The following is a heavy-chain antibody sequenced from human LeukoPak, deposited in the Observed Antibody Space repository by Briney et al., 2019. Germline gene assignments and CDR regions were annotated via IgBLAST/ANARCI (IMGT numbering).Heavy chain of an antibody. V-gene: IGHV3-30*02. CDR1: GFTFSSYG. CDR3: ASEWYSSSSRYYYFDY. CDR2: IRYDGSNK. D-gene: IGHD6-6*01. Sequence: GGSLRLSCAASGFTFSSYGMHWVRQAPGKGLEWVAFIRYDGSNKYYADSVKGRFTISRDNSKNTLYLQMNSLRAEDTAVYYCASEWYSSSSRYYYFDYWGQGTLVTVSS. J-gene: IGHJ4*02.